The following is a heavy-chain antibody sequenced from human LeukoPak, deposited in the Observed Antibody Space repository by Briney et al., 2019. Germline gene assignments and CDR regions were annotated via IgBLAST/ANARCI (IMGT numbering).Heavy chain of an antibody. Sequence: ASVKVSCKASGYTFTGYYMHWVRQAPGQGLEWMGWINPNSGGTNYAQKFQGRVTMTRDTSISTAYMELSRLRSDDTAVYYCARGGDYVWGSYRYTFAFDIWGQGTMVTVSS. J-gene: IGHJ3*02. CDR3: ARGGDYVWGSYRYTFAFDI. CDR2: INPNSGGT. V-gene: IGHV1-2*02. D-gene: IGHD3-16*02. CDR1: GYTFTGYY.